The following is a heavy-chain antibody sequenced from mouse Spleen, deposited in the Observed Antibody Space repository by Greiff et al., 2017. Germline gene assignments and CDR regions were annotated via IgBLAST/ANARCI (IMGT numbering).Heavy chain of an antibody. Sequence: EVQGVESVAELVRPGASVKLSCTASGFNIKNTYMHWVKQRPEQGLEWIGRIDPANGNTKYAPKFQGKATITADTSSNTAYLQLSSLTSEDTAIYYCARGAHYDYAWFAYWGQGTLVTVSA. J-gene: IGHJ3*01. CDR2: IDPANGNT. CDR3: ARGAHYDYAWFAY. D-gene: IGHD2-4*01. CDR1: GFNIKNTY. V-gene: IGHV14-3*01.